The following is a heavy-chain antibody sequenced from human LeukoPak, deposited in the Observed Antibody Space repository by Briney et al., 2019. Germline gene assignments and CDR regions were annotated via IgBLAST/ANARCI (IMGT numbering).Heavy chain of an antibody. D-gene: IGHD2-21*02. CDR3: TRAVNVIVVVTGVDY. CDR2: IRSKAHGGTT. Sequence: PGGSLRLSCTASGFTFGDYAMSWFRQAPGKGLEWVGFIRSKAHGGTTEYAASVKGRFTISRDDSKSIAYLQMNSLKTEDTAVYYCTRAVNVIVVVTGVDYWGQGTLVTVSS. J-gene: IGHJ4*02. CDR1: GFTFGDYA. V-gene: IGHV3-49*03.